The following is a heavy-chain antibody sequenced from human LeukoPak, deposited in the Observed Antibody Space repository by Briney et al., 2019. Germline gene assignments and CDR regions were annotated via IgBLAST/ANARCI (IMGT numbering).Heavy chain of an antibody. CDR2: ISYDGSNK. CDR1: GFTFSSYA. J-gene: IGHJ4*02. V-gene: IGHV3-30*01. D-gene: IGHD3-10*01. CDR3: ARDYGEGSFDY. Sequence: GGSLRLSCAASGFTFSSYAIHWVRQAPGKGLGWVAVISYDGSNKYYADSVKGRFTISRDNSKNTLYLQMNSLRAEDTAVYYCARDYGEGSFDYWGQGTLVTVSS.